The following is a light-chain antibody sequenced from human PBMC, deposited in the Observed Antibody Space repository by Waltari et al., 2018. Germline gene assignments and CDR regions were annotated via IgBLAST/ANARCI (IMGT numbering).Light chain of an antibody. CDR3: QQYDISPLT. J-gene: IGKJ4*01. CDR2: GAS. Sequence: EIVLTQSPGTLSLSTGERATLSFRASQTVRTTYLAWYQQKPGQAPTLLIYGASSRATGIPDRFSGSGSGTDFSLTISSLEPEDFAVYYCQQYDISPLTFGGGTKVEIK. CDR1: QTVRTTY. V-gene: IGKV3-20*01.